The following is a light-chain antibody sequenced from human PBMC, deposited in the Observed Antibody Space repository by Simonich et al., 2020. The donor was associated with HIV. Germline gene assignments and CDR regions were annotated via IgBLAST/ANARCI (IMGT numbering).Light chain of an antibody. Sequence: EIVMTQSPATLSVSPGESATLSCRASQSVSSNLAWYQQTPGQAPRLLIYGASTRASGGPARFSGSGSGTEFTLTISSMQSEDFAVYYCQQYNNWRTFGQGTKVEIK. J-gene: IGKJ1*01. CDR3: QQYNNWRT. CDR1: QSVSSN. CDR2: GAS. V-gene: IGKV3-15*01.